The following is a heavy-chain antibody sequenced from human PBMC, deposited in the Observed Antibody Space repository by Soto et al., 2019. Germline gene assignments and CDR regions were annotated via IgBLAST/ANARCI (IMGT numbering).Heavy chain of an antibody. D-gene: IGHD1-26*01. Sequence: QVQLQESGPGLVKPSETLPLTCTVSGGSISSYYWSWIRQPPGKGLEWIGYIYYSGSTNYNPSLKSRVPISVDTSKNQFSLKLSSVTAADTAVYYCARRYGGNFDYWGQGTLVTVSS. J-gene: IGHJ4*02. CDR1: GGSISSYY. CDR2: IYYSGST. CDR3: ARRYGGNFDY. V-gene: IGHV4-59*01.